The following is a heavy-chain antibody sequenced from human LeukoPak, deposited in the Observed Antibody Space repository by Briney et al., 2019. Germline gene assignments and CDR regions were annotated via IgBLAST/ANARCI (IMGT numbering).Heavy chain of an antibody. Sequence: PGGSLRLSCAASGFTFSSYTMNWVRQALGKGLEWISYITGSGGNIYYADSVKGRFTISRDNAKNSLYLQMNSLRAEDTAVYYCARAFDYWGQGTLVTVSS. CDR1: GFTFSSYT. CDR3: ARAFDY. CDR2: ITGSGGNI. V-gene: IGHV3-48*04. J-gene: IGHJ4*02.